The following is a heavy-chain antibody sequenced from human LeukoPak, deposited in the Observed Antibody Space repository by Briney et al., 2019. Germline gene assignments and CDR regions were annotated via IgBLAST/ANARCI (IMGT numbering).Heavy chain of an antibody. D-gene: IGHD3-10*01. CDR2: ISCGGSNK. V-gene: IGHV3-30*18. CDR1: GFTFSSYG. J-gene: IGHJ4*02. CDR3: AKDVDPFGAGSYVEGFDY. Sequence: PGGSLRLSCAASGFTFSSYGMHWVRQAPGKGLEWVAFISCGGSNKYYADSVKGRFTISRDNSKNTLYLQMNSLRAEDTAVYYCAKDVDPFGAGSYVEGFDYWGQGTLVTVSS.